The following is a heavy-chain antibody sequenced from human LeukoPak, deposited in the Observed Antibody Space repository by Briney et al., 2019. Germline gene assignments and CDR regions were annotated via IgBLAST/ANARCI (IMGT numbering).Heavy chain of an antibody. D-gene: IGHD6-13*01. CDR1: GFTFTNYD. CDR2: IGTAGDT. J-gene: IGHJ4*02. Sequence: GGSLRLSCAAPGFTFTNYDMHLVRQAAGRGLEWVSGIGTAGDTYYPASVKGRFTISRENGKSSLYLQMNSLSAGDTAVYYCASSPAYSSSWYAIDNWGQGTLVTVSS. V-gene: IGHV3-13*01. CDR3: ASSPAYSSSWYAIDN.